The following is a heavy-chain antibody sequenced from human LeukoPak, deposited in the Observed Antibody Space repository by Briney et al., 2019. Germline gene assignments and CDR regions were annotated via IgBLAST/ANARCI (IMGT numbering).Heavy chain of an antibody. Sequence: GGSLRLSCAASGFTFSSYAMSWVRQAPGKGLEWVAVIWYDGSNKYYADSVKGRFTISRDNSKNTLYLQMNSLRAEDTAVYYCARGGPKHGYYYDSSGYPTADAFDIWGQGTMVTVSS. CDR2: IWYDGSNK. CDR1: GFTFSSYA. J-gene: IGHJ3*02. V-gene: IGHV3-33*08. CDR3: ARGGPKHGYYYDSSGYPTADAFDI. D-gene: IGHD3-22*01.